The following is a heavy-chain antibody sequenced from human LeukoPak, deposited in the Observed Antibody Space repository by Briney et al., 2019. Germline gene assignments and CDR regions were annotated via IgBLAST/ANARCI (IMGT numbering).Heavy chain of an antibody. D-gene: IGHD1-26*01. Sequence: GGSLRLSCAASGFTFSSYSMNWVRQAPGKGLEWVSYISSSSSTIYYADSVEGRFTISRDNAKNSLYLQMNSLRAEDTAVYYCARDDRIVGADYWGQGTLVTVSS. CDR3: ARDDRIVGADY. CDR2: ISSSSSTI. V-gene: IGHV3-48*04. J-gene: IGHJ4*02. CDR1: GFTFSSYS.